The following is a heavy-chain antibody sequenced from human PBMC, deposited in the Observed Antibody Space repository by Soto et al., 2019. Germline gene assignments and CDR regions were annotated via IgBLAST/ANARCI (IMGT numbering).Heavy chain of an antibody. J-gene: IGHJ4*02. CDR2: IDPSDSYT. CDR1: GYTFTDYW. D-gene: IGHD1-26*01. Sequence: GESPKISCKGSGYTFTDYWISLVRQMPGKGLEWMGRIDPSDSYTSHSPPFQGHVTISADKSINNAYMPWGSLKASDAAVCYCVRHQVGSYYYFDYWGQGTLVTVSS. CDR3: VRHQVGSYYYFDY. V-gene: IGHV5-10-1*01.